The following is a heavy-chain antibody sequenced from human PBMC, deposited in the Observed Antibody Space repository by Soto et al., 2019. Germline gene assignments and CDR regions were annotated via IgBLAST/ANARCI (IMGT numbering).Heavy chain of an antibody. CDR1: GFTFSDYA. CDR2: ISGSGVST. J-gene: IGHJ4*02. D-gene: IGHD1-26*01. CDR3: ARAPVGTTFRFDY. V-gene: IGHV3-23*01. Sequence: GGSLRLSCAASGFTFSDYAMSWVRQAPGKGLEWVAAISGSGVSTYYADSVKGGFTISRDNSKNTLYLQMYSLRAEDTALYYCARAPVGTTFRFDYWGQGSLVTVSS.